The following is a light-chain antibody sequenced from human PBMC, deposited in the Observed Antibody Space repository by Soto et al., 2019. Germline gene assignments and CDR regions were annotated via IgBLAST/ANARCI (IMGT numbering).Light chain of an antibody. CDR1: QDIKNY. J-gene: IGKJ4*01. CDR2: DVS. CDR3: QHYDHLPPLT. Sequence: DLQMIQSPSSLSASVGDRVTITCQASQDIKNYLNWYQQKPGKAPKLLIYDVSNLETGVPSRFSGSGSGTHFSLTISSLQPDDVATYYCQHYDHLPPLTFGGGTRVQIK. V-gene: IGKV1-33*01.